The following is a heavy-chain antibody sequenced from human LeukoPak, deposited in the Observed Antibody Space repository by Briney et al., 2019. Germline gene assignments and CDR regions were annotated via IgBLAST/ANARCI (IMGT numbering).Heavy chain of an antibody. V-gene: IGHV3-23*01. CDR1: GFTFSSYA. CDR3: ARGYYDFYGMDV. J-gene: IGHJ6*02. CDR2: ISGSGGST. Sequence: GGSLRLSCAASGFTFSSYAMSWVRQAPGKGLEWVSAISGSGGSTSYAQKFQGRVTMTRDTSTSTVYMELSSLRSEDTAVYYCARGYYDFYGMDVWGQGTTVTVSS.